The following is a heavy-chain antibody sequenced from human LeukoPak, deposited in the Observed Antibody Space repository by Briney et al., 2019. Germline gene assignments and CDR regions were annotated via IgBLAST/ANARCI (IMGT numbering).Heavy chain of an antibody. CDR3: ARDKVGQWLIPFDY. Sequence: ASVKVSCKASGYTFTSYGISWVGQAPGQGLEWMGWISAYNGNTNYAQKLQGRVTMTTDTSTSTAYMELRSLRSDDTAVYYCARDKVGQWLIPFDYWGQGTLVTVSS. J-gene: IGHJ4*02. CDR2: ISAYNGNT. CDR1: GYTFTSYG. D-gene: IGHD6-19*01. V-gene: IGHV1-18*01.